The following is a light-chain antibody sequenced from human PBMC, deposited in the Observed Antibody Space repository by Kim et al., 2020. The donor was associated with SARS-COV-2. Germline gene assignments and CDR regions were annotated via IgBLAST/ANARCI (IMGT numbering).Light chain of an antibody. V-gene: IGLV2-11*01. CDR2: DVS. J-gene: IGLJ1*01. CDR3: CSYAGSPPYV. Sequence: QSALTQPPSVSGSPGQSVTISCTGTSSDVGGYNYVSWYQQHPGKAPKLMIYDVSERPSGVPDRFSGSKSGNTASLTISGLQAEDEADYYCCSYAGSPPYVFGTGTKVTVL. CDR1: SSDVGGYNY.